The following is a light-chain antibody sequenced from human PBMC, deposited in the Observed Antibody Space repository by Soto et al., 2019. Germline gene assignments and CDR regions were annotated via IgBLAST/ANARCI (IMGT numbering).Light chain of an antibody. J-gene: IGLJ1*01. V-gene: IGLV1-44*01. CDR1: SSNIGSNT. CDR2: NNN. CDR3: AAWDDSLNGLV. Sequence: QSVLTQPPSASGTPGQRVTISCSGSSSNIGSNTVNWYQQLPGTAPKLLIYNNNQRPSGVPDRFSGAKSGTSAALAISGLQSEEEAEYYCAAWDDSLNGLVFGTGTKVTVL.